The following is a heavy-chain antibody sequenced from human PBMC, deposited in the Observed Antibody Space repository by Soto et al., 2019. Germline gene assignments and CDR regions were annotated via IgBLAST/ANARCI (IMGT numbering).Heavy chain of an antibody. Sequence: EVQLVESGGGLVQPGESLRLSCAASGFTFSSYWMHWVRQAPGKGLVWVSRINSDGTSTSYAGSVKGRFTISRDNAKNTLFLQVGSLRAEVTAVYYCATGASHAFDIWGQGTMVTVSS. CDR1: GFTFSSYW. J-gene: IGHJ3*02. V-gene: IGHV3-74*01. CDR3: ATGASHAFDI. D-gene: IGHD7-27*01. CDR2: INSDGTST.